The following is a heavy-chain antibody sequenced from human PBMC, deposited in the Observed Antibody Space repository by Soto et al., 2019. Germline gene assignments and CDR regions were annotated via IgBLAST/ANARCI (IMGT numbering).Heavy chain of an antibody. Sequence: AESLKISCKGSGYSFTSYCISWVRQMPGKGLEWMGRIDPSDSYTNYSPSFQGHVTISADKSISTAYLQWSSLKASDTAMYYCARHSRRGVTAIFYYYYGMDVWGQGTTVTVSS. CDR1: GYSFTSYC. CDR3: ARHSRRGVTAIFYYYYGMDV. J-gene: IGHJ6*02. CDR2: IDPSDSYT. D-gene: IGHD2-21*02. V-gene: IGHV5-10-1*01.